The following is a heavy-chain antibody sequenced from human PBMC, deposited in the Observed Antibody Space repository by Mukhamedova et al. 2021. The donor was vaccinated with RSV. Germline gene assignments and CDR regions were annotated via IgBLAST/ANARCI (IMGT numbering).Heavy chain of an antibody. Sequence: VRQAPGKGLEWLANMNQDGSETKYVDSVKGRFTISRDNAKNSLYLQMNNLRAEDSAVYYCARPGSYCSGGGSCFPFGYWGQGTLVT. V-gene: IGHV3-7*01. J-gene: IGHJ4*02. CDR3: ARPGSYCSGGGSCFPFGY. D-gene: IGHD2-15*01. CDR2: MNQDGSET.